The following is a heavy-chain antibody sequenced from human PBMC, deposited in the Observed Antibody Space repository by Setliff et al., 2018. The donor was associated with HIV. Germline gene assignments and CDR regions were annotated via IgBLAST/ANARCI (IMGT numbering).Heavy chain of an antibody. CDR3: ARALSYGSGTYSAAGF. J-gene: IGHJ4*02. CDR1: GYTFTNYA. V-gene: IGHV1-3*01. CDR2: SNAGNGNT. D-gene: IGHD3-10*01. Sequence: ASVKVSCKASGYTFTNYAIHWVRQAPGQGLEWMGWSNAGNGNTESSKKFQGRVTITRETSATTAYMELSSLTPEDTAIYFCARALSYGSGTYSAAGFWGQGTLVTVSS.